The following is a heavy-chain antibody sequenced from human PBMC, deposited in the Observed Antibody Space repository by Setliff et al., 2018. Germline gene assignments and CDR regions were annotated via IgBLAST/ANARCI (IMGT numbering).Heavy chain of an antibody. D-gene: IGHD6-13*01. V-gene: IGHV3-33*06. CDR1: GFTFSGYG. Sequence: GGSLRLSCAASGFTFSGYGMHWVRQAPGKGLEWVAVIWYDGSNKYYADSVKGRFTISRDNSKNTLYLQMNSLRVEDTAVYYCAKSHSSWPIFIDYWGQGTLVTVSS. CDR2: IWYDGSNK. J-gene: IGHJ4*02. CDR3: AKSHSSWPIFIDY.